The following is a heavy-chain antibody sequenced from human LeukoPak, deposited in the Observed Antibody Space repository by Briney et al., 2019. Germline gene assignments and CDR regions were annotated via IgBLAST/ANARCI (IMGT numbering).Heavy chain of an antibody. CDR3: ARGYGDYEY. CDR2: INHSGST. D-gene: IGHD4-17*01. V-gene: IGHV4-34*01. Sequence: PSETLSLTCAVYGGSFSGYYWSWIRQPPGKGLEWIGEINHSGSTNYNPSLKSRVTISVDTSKNQFSLKLSSVTAADTAVYYCARGYGDYEYWGQGTLVTVSS. CDR1: GGSFSGYY. J-gene: IGHJ4*02.